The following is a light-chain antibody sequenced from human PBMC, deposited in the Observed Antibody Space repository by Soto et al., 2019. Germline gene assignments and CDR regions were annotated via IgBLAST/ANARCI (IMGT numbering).Light chain of an antibody. CDR2: GAS. CDR3: QQYNNWPPWT. CDR1: QSVIST. J-gene: IGKJ1*01. Sequence: EVVMRQSPPTRSWSPGERVTFSCRVSQSVISTLAWYQQDVGQAPRLLIYGASTRATGIPARFSGSGSGTEFTLTTSSLQSEDVAAYYCQQYNNWPPWTFGQGTKVDIK. V-gene: IGKV3-15*01.